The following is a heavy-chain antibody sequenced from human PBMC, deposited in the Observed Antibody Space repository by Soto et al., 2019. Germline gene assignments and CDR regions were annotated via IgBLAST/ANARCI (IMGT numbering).Heavy chain of an antibody. J-gene: IGHJ3*02. CDR2: IYYSGST. CDR1: GGSISSYY. V-gene: IGHV4-59*01. CDR3: ARVTIAAAVAPGAFDI. D-gene: IGHD6-13*01. Sequence: QVQLQESGPGLVKPSETLSLTCTVSGGSISSYYWSWIRQPPGKGLEWIGYIYYSGSTNYNPSLKSRVTISVDTFKNQFSLKLSSVTAADTAVYYCARVTIAAAVAPGAFDIWGQGTMVTVSS.